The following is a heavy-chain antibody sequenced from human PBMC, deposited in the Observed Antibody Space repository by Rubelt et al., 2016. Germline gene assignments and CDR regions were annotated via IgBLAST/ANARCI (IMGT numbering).Heavy chain of an antibody. J-gene: IGHJ6*03. CDR2: ISPDESKK. CDR3: AKTGYCGSTGCHTDAVLFSYFYYYMDV. Sequence: QLVESGGGVVQPGRSLRLSCGASGFTFSSYGVHWVRQAPGKGLEWVAVISPDESKKYYADSVKGRFTISRDNSKNTLYLQMDRLRAEDTAVYYCAKTGYCGSTGCHTDAVLFSYFYYYMDVWGKGTTVTVSS. CDR1: GFTFSSYG. V-gene: IGHV3-30*18. D-gene: IGHD2-15*01.